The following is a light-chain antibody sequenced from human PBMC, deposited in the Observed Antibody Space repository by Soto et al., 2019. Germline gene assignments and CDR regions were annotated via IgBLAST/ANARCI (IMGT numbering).Light chain of an antibody. CDR2: DVS. CDR1: QSVPKNY. Sequence: EIVLTQSPGTLSLSPGERATLSCRASQSVPKNYLAWYQQKSGQAPRLLIYDVSIRATGIPDRFSGAGSGTDFTLTISRLEPEDFAVYYCHQYANYPQTFGQGTRVEIK. J-gene: IGKJ1*01. V-gene: IGKV3-20*01. CDR3: HQYANYPQT.